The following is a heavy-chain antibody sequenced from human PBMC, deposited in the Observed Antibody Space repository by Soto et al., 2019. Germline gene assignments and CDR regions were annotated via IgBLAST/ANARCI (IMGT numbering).Heavy chain of an antibody. D-gene: IGHD3-16*02. V-gene: IGHV4-30-4*01. CDR2: IYYSGST. Sequence: SSETLSRTCTVSGGSISSGDYYWSWIRQPPGKGLEWIGYIYYSGSTYYNPSLKSRVTISVDTSKNQFSLKLSSVTAADTAVYYCATSEYDYVWGSYRPFDYWGQGTLVTVSS. CDR3: ATSEYDYVWGSYRPFDY. J-gene: IGHJ4*02. CDR1: GGSISSGDYY.